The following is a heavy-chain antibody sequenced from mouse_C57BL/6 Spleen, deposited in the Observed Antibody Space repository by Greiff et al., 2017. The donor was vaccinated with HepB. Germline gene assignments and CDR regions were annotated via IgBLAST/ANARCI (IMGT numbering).Heavy chain of an antibody. CDR2: IDPSDSYT. CDR1: GYTFTSYW. D-gene: IGHD3-1*01. CDR3: AGLYREFAY. V-gene: IGHV1-59*01. Sequence: QVQLQQPGAELVRPGTSVKLSCKASGYTFTSYWMHWVKQRPGQGLEWIGVIDPSDSYTNYNQKFKGKATLTVDTSSSTAYMQLSSLTAEDSAVYYCAGLYREFAYWGQGTLVTVSA. J-gene: IGHJ3*01.